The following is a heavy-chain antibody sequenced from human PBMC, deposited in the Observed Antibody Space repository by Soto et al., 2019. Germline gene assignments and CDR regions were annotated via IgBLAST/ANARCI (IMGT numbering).Heavy chain of an antibody. V-gene: IGHV1-46*01. CDR3: ARGEGIEYNWVQYYYGMDV. CDR1: GYTFTNFY. CDR2: INPTGGDT. Sequence: QVQLVQSGAEVKKPGASVKVSCKASGYTFTNFYLHWVRQAPGQGLEWVGIINPTGGDTSYAQKFQGRVTMTRDTSTSTVYMELSSLRSEDTAVYYCARGEGIEYNWVQYYYGMDVWGQGTTVTVSS. D-gene: IGHD1-1*01. J-gene: IGHJ6*02.